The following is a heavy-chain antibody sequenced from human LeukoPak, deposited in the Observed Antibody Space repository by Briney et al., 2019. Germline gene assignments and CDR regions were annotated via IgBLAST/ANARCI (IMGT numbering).Heavy chain of an antibody. CDR2: INPNSGGT. J-gene: IGHJ5*02. D-gene: IGHD6-13*01. V-gene: IGHV1-2*02. CDR1: GYTFTGYY. CDR3: ARDVPAGNNWFDP. Sequence: EASVKVSCKASGYTFTGYYMHWVRQAPGQGLEWMGWINPNSGGTNYAQKFQGRVTMTRDTSISTAYMGLSRLRSDDTAVYYCARDVPAGNNWFDPWGQGTLVIVSS.